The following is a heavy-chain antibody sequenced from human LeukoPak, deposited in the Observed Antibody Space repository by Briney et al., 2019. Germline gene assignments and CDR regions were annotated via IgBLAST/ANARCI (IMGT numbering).Heavy chain of an antibody. V-gene: IGHV3-66*01. CDR1: GFTVSSNY. Sequence: PGGSLRLSCAASGFTVSSNYMSWVRQAPGKGLEWVSVIYSGGSTYYADSVKGRFTISRDNSKNTLYLQMNSLGAEDTAVYCCARGLIRYYYAMDVWGQGTTVTVSS. D-gene: IGHD2-8*01. CDR2: IYSGGST. J-gene: IGHJ6*02. CDR3: ARGLIRYYYAMDV.